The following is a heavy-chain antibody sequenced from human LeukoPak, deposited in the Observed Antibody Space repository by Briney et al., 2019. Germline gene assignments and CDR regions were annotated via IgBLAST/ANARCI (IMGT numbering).Heavy chain of an antibody. Sequence: SETLSLTCTVSGGSISNYYWSWIRQPPGKGLEWIGYIYYSGSTNYNPSLKSRVTISVDTSKNQFSLKLSSVTAADTAVYYCARGRLFLPRPATAMGAFDIWGQGTIVTVSS. D-gene: IGHD2-2*01. CDR1: GGSISNYY. V-gene: IGHV4-59*01. J-gene: IGHJ3*02. CDR2: IYYSGST. CDR3: ARGRLFLPRPATAMGAFDI.